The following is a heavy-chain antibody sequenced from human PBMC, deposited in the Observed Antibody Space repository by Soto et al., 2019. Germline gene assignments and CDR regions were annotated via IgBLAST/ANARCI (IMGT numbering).Heavy chain of an antibody. Sequence: ASVKVSCKASGYTFTGYYMHWVRQAPGQGLEWMGWINPNSGGTNYAQKFQGWVTMTRDTSISTAYMELSRLRSDDTAVYYCARYIHIAAAGRHVPGYYYNGMDVWGQGTTVTVSS. D-gene: IGHD6-13*01. CDR2: INPNSGGT. CDR1: GYTFTGYY. CDR3: ARYIHIAAAGRHVPGYYYNGMDV. J-gene: IGHJ6*02. V-gene: IGHV1-2*04.